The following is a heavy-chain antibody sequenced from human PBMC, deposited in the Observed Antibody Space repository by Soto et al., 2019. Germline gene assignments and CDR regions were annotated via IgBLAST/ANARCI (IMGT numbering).Heavy chain of an antibody. CDR2: IIRPFGTA. Sequence: QVQLEQSGAEVKQPGSSVRVSCKTSGGTFSTYAINWVRQAPGQGLEWMGGIIRPFGTADYSQKFQGRVTITADESTSTGYMELSSLTSDDTAVYFCARPKGTYSSGYYYFDFWGQGTLVTVSS. CDR1: GGTFSTYA. D-gene: IGHD6-19*01. V-gene: IGHV1-69*01. J-gene: IGHJ4*02. CDR3: ARPKGTYSSGYYYFDF.